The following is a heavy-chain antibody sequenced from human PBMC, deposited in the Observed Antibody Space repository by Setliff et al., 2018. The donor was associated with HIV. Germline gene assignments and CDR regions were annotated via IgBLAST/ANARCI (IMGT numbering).Heavy chain of an antibody. D-gene: IGHD3-22*01. J-gene: IGHJ4*02. Sequence: GGSLRLSCAASGFTFSNYGMNWFRQAPGKGLEWVSSISSTSEYIYYPDSARARFTISRDNAKNSLYLQMNSLRAEDTAVYYCARDHRAWSSGYFDYWGQGTLVTVSS. CDR1: GFTFSNYG. CDR2: ISSTSEYI. V-gene: IGHV3-21*01. CDR3: ARDHRAWSSGYFDY.